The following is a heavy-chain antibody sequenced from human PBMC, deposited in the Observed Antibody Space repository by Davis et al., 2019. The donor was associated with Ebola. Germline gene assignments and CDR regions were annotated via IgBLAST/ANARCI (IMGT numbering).Heavy chain of an antibody. D-gene: IGHD4/OR15-4a*01. J-gene: IGHJ4*02. CDR1: GFTFSSYA. Sequence: PGGSLRLSCAASGFTFSSYAMSWVRQAPGKGLEWVSVIFSGGTTYYADSVKGRFTLSRDSSKNTLYLQMNSLRAEDTAVYYCAREGATGDYGPFDYWGQGTLVTVSS. V-gene: IGHV3-53*01. CDR2: IFSGGTT. CDR3: AREGATGDYGPFDY.